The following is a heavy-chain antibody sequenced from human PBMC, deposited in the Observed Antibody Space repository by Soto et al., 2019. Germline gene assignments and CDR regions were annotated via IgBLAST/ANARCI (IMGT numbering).Heavy chain of an antibody. CDR1: GGSFNDYY. J-gene: IGHJ4*02. Sequence: PSETLSLTCAVHGGSFNDYYWSWIRQPPGKGLEWIGEINYSGRTHYNPSLESRVTISVDTSKNQFSLTLSSMTAADTAVYYCARTGHLFDYWGQGILVTVSS. CDR3: ARTGHLFDY. V-gene: IGHV4-34*01. CDR2: INYSGRT.